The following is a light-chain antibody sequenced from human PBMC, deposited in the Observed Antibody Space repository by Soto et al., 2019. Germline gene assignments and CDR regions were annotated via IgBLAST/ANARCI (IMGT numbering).Light chain of an antibody. CDR3: QQYSSTPLT. V-gene: IGKV2-30*01. J-gene: IGKJ4*01. CDR2: KVS. CDR1: QSLAYSDGNTY. Sequence: DVVMTQSPLSRPVTLGQPASISCRSSQSLAYSDGNTYLNWIQQRPGQSPRRLIYKVSNRDSGVPDRFSGSGSGTDFTLTISSLQAEDVAVYFCQQYSSTPLTFGGGTKVDIK.